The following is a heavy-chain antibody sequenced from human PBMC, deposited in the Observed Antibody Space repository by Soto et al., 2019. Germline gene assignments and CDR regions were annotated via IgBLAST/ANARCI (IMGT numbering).Heavy chain of an antibody. Sequence: PSETLSLTCTVSGGSISSSSYYWGWIRQPPGKGLEWIGSIYYSGSTYYNPSLKSRVTISVDTSKNQFSLKLSSVTAADTAVYYCATIAVAALYRMDVWGQGTTVTVSS. CDR3: ATIAVAALYRMDV. CDR1: GGSISSSSYY. D-gene: IGHD6-19*01. J-gene: IGHJ6*02. CDR2: IYYSGST. V-gene: IGHV4-39*01.